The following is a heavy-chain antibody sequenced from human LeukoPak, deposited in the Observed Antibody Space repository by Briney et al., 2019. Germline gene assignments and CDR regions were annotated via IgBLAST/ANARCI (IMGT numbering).Heavy chain of an antibody. Sequence: ASVKVSCKASGGTFSSYAISWVRQAPGQGLEWMGWISAYNGNTNYAQKLQGRVTMTTDTSTSTAYMELRSLRSDDTAVYYCAREAKDIVVVPAAIGGDYWGQGTLVTVSS. CDR2: ISAYNGNT. D-gene: IGHD2-2*01. CDR1: GGTFSSYA. CDR3: AREAKDIVVVPAAIGGDY. J-gene: IGHJ4*02. V-gene: IGHV1-18*01.